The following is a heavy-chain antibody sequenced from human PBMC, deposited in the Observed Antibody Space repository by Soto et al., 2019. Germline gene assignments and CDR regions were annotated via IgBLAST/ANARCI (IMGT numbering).Heavy chain of an antibody. CDR1: GYTFTSYG. D-gene: IGHD3-3*01. Sequence: AAVKVSCKSSGYTFTSYGISWLRHAPGQGLEWMGWISAYNGNTNYAQKLQGRVTMTTDTSTSTAYMELRSLRSDDTAVYYCARDKSYDFWSGYYTGSASSRTYFQHWGQGTLVTVSS. CDR3: ARDKSYDFWSGYYTGSASSRTYFQH. J-gene: IGHJ1*01. V-gene: IGHV1-18*01. CDR2: ISAYNGNT.